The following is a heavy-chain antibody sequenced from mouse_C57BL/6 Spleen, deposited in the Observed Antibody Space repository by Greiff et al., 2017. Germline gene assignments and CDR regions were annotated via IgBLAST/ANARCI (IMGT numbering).Heavy chain of an antibody. Sequence: QVQLQQSGAELARPGASVKLSCKASGYTFTSYGISWVKQRTGQGLEWIGEIYPRSGNTYYNEKFKGKATLTADKSSSTAYMELRSLTSEDSAVYFCARGGYEGAYYYAMDYWGQGTSVTVSS. J-gene: IGHJ4*01. V-gene: IGHV1-81*01. D-gene: IGHD2-2*01. CDR2: IYPRSGNT. CDR1: GYTFTSYG. CDR3: ARGGYEGAYYYAMDY.